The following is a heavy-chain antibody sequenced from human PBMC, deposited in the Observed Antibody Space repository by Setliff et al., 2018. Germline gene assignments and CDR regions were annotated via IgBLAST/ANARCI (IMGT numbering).Heavy chain of an antibody. CDR3: AKPQVELRWGFES. Sequence: PGGFLRLSCAASGFTFSPYAMSWVRQAPGKGLEWVSTIYSGDRNTFYTDSVKGRFTIFRDGSKNTLYLQMTSLRAEDTAVYYCAKPQVELRWGFESWGQGTLVTVSS. J-gene: IGHJ4*02. D-gene: IGHD1-7*01. CDR1: GFTFSPYA. CDR2: IYSGDRNT. V-gene: IGHV3-23*03.